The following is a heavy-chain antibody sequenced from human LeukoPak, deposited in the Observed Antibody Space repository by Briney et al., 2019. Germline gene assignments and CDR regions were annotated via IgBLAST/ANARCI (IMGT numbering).Heavy chain of an antibody. Sequence: ASVKVSCKASGYTFTSYYMHWVRQAPGQGLEWMGIINPSGGSTSYAQKFQGRVTMTRGKTTSTVYMELRSMRSEDTAVYYCAREGGCSGGSCYSLYYYYYYMDVWGKGTTVTVSS. CDR2: INPSGGST. D-gene: IGHD2-15*01. CDR1: GYTFTSYY. V-gene: IGHV1-46*01. J-gene: IGHJ6*03. CDR3: AREGGCSGGSCYSLYYYYYYMDV.